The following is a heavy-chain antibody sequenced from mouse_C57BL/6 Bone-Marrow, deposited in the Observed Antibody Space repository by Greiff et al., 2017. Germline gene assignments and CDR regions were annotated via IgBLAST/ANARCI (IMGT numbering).Heavy chain of an antibody. CDR1: GYTFTDYN. CDR2: INPNNGGT. CDR3: AREKVENYYGSSPCAY. D-gene: IGHD1-1*01. Sequence: VQLKESGPELVKPGASVKIPCKASGYTFTDYNMDWVKQSHGKSLEWIGDINPNNGGTIYNQKFKGKATLTVDKSSSTAYMELRSLTSEDTAVYYCAREKVENYYGSSPCAYWGQGTLGTVSA. V-gene: IGHV1-18*01. J-gene: IGHJ3*01.